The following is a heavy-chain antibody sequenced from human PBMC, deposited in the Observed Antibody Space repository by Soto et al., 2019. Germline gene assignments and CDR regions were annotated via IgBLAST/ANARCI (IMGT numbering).Heavy chain of an antibody. V-gene: IGHV1-69*06. CDR1: GGSVSEYA. Sequence: QVHLVQSGTQVKKPGSSVRVSCRASGGSVSEYAINWVRQAPGQGLEWVGGIVPLFERTQYAQKLQGRVTITPEKLKTNLYMELNGLTPEDTAVYYCGRPGIDRSGYFSTHNYGMDLWGPGTTVTVSS. D-gene: IGHD3-3*01. CDR3: GRPGIDRSGYFSTHNYGMDL. CDR2: IVPLFERT. J-gene: IGHJ6*02.